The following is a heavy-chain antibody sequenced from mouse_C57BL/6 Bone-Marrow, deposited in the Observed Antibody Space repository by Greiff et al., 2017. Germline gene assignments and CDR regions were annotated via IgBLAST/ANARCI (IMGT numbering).Heavy chain of an antibody. V-gene: IGHV1-81*01. CDR2: IYPRSGTT. CDR3: ARCPWFAY. Sequence: VKVVESGAELARPGASVKLSCKASGYTFTSYGISWVKQSTGKGLEWIGEIYPRSGTTYYNEKFKGKATLTADKSSSTAYMELRSLTSEDSAVYFCARCPWFAYWGQGTLVTVSA. CDR1: GYTFTSYG. J-gene: IGHJ3*01.